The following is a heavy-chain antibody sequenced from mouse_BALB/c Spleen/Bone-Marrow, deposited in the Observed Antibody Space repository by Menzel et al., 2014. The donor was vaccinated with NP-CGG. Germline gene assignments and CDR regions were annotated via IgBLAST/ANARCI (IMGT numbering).Heavy chain of an antibody. D-gene: IGHD2-1*01. Sequence: QVQLQQSGPELVKPGTSVRISCKASGYTFTSYYIHWVKQRPGQGLEWIGWIYPGNVNTKYNERFKGKATLTTDKSSSTAYMQLSSLISEDSAVYFCARGGGNYPYAMDYWGQGTSVTVSS. CDR1: GYTFTSYY. J-gene: IGHJ4*01. V-gene: IGHV1S56*01. CDR2: IYPGNVNT. CDR3: ARGGGNYPYAMDY.